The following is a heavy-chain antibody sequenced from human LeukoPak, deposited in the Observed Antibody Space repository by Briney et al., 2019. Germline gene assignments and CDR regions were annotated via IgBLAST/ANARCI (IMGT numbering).Heavy chain of an antibody. J-gene: IGHJ6*02. V-gene: IGHV3-48*02. Sequence: GGSLRLSCAASGFTFSSYAMSWVRQAPGKGLEWVSYISSSSSTIYYADSVKGRFTISRDNAKNSLYLQMNSLRDEDTAVYYCAREPPRVRGVMTGYYGMDVWGQGTTVTVSS. CDR2: ISSSSSTI. CDR1: GFTFSSYA. CDR3: AREPPRVRGVMTGYYGMDV. D-gene: IGHD3-10*01.